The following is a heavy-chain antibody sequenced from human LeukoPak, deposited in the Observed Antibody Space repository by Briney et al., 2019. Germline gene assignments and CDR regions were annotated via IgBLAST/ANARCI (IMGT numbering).Heavy chain of an antibody. V-gene: IGHV3-23*01. CDR1: GFSFSTCA. CDR3: AKRTRGYTYGTLDY. J-gene: IGHJ4*02. Sequence: GGSLRLSCAASGFSFSTCAMNWIRQAPGKGLEWVSTISGGGDGALYADSVKGRFTISRDNSKNTLFLQMNSLRAEDTAVYYCAKRTRGYTYGTLDYWGQGTLVTVSS. CDR2: ISGGGDGA. D-gene: IGHD5-18*01.